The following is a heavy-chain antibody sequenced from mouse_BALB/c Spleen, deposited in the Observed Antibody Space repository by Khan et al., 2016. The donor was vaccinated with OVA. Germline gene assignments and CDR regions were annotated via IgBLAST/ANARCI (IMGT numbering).Heavy chain of an antibody. Sequence: EVQLVESGGDLVKPGGSLKLSCAASGFTFSSYSMSWVRQIPDKRLEWVATMSSGGDYTYYPESVKGRFTISRDNATNHLTLQMSSLKSEETAMYYCASHLTGSFAYWGQGTLVTVSA. CDR3: ASHLTGSFAY. V-gene: IGHV5-6*01. J-gene: IGHJ3*01. CDR1: GFTFSSYS. D-gene: IGHD4-1*01. CDR2: MSSGGDYT.